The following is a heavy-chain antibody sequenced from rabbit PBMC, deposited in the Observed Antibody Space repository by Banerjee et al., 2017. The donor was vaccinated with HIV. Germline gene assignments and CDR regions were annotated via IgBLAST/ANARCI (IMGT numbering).Heavy chain of an antibody. Sequence: QEQLVESGGGLVLPGGSLKLSCKASGFDFSSYGVSWVRQAPGKGLEWIGYIDPVFRSTYYASWVNGRFTSSKTSSTTVTLQMTNLTGADTATYFCARGGFGGYAYASDLWGQGTLVTVS. CDR1: GFDFSSYG. J-gene: IGHJ4*01. CDR2: IDPVFRST. D-gene: IGHD6-1*01. CDR3: ARGGFGGYAYASDL. V-gene: IGHV1S39*01.